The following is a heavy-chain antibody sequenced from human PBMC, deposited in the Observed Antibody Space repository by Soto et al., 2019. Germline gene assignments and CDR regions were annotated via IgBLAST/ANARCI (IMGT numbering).Heavy chain of an antibody. CDR3: ARTLYGDNVDY. CDR1: GYTLTSYD. J-gene: IGHJ4*02. Sequence: GASVKVSCKDSGYTLTSYDSKWVRQATGQGLEWMGWMNPNSGNTGYAQKFQGRVTMTRNTSISTAYMELSSLRSEDTAVYYCARTLYGDNVDYWGQGTLVTVSS. D-gene: IGHD4-17*01. CDR2: MNPNSGNT. V-gene: IGHV1-8*01.